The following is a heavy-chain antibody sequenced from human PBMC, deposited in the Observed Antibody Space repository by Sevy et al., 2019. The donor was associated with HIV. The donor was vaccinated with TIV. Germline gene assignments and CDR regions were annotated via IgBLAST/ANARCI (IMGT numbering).Heavy chain of an antibody. D-gene: IGHD1-1*01. CDR1: GFTFSKYS. Sequence: GGSLRLSCAASGFTFSKYSMSWVRQPPGKGLEWVSTLSFGCGEINYADSVKGRFTISRDNSKSSVYLQMNDLRTEDTGVYYCTRWKGAQSIFDYWGQGALVTVSS. J-gene: IGHJ4*02. CDR2: LSFGCGEI. V-gene: IGHV3-23*01. CDR3: TRWKGAQSIFDY.